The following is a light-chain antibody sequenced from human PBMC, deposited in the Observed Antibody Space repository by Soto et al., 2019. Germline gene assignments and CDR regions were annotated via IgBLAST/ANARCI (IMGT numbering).Light chain of an antibody. CDR2: EVN. Sequence: QSVLTQPASVSGSPGQSITISCTGTSSDVGGHKYVSWYHQHPGEAPKLIIYEVNYRPSGVSNRFSGSKSGNTDSLTISGLQAEDEADYYCSSYTSSSTLEVFGGGTKLTVL. J-gene: IGLJ3*02. CDR3: SSYTSSSTLEV. V-gene: IGLV2-14*01. CDR1: SSDVGGHKY.